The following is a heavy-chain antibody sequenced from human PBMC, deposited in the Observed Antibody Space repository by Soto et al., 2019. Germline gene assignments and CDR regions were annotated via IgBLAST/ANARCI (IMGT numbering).Heavy chain of an antibody. CDR3: ATSSSWYGDAFDI. Sequence: ASVKVSCKASGYTFTSYDINWVRQATGQGLEWMGWMNPNSDNTGYAQKFQGRVTMTRNTSISTAYMELSSLRSEDTAVYYCATSSSWYGDAFDIWGQGTMVTFSS. V-gene: IGHV1-8*01. CDR2: MNPNSDNT. J-gene: IGHJ3*02. D-gene: IGHD6-13*01. CDR1: GYTFTSYD.